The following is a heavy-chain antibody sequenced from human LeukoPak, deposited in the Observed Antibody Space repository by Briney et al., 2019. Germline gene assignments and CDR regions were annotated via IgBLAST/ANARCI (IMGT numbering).Heavy chain of an antibody. D-gene: IGHD2-8*01. J-gene: IGHJ3*02. CDR1: GYTFTGYY. CDR3: ARQRGGQYEDGFDM. CDR2: INPNSGGT. V-gene: IGHV1-2*02. Sequence: ASVKVSCKASGYTFTGYYMHWVRQAPGQGLEWMGWINPNSGGTNYAQKFQGRVTMTRDTSISTAYMEMSSLRSEDTAMYYCARQRGGQYEDGFDMGGQGTMVTVSS.